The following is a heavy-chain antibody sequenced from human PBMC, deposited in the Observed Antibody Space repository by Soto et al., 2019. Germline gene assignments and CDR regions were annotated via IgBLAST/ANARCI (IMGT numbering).Heavy chain of an antibody. CDR3: ARRTDTPNWFDP. J-gene: IGHJ5*02. CDR2: IYYTGNA. Sequence: SETLSLTCTVSGDSLTSHSYYWTWFRQPPGKGLEWIGNIYYTGNANYNPSLTGRVTLSVDTSRNQFSLRLTSVTAADTAVYYCARRTDTPNWFDPWGQGTLVTVSS. V-gene: IGHV4-61*01. D-gene: IGHD1-1*01. CDR1: GDSLTSHSYY.